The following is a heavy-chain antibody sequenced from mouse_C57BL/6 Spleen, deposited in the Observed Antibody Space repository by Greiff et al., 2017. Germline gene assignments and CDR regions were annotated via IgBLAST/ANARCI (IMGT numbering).Heavy chain of an antibody. D-gene: IGHD2-4*01. V-gene: IGHV5-17*01. J-gene: IGHJ4*01. Sequence: EVKLVESGGGLVKPGGSLKLSCAASGFTFSDYGMHWVRQAPEKGLEWVAYISSGSSTIYYADTVKGRFTISRDNAKNTLFLQMTSLRSEDTAMYYCARGDDYDDAMDYWGQGTSVTVSS. CDR3: ARGDDYDDAMDY. CDR1: GFTFSDYG. CDR2: ISSGSSTI.